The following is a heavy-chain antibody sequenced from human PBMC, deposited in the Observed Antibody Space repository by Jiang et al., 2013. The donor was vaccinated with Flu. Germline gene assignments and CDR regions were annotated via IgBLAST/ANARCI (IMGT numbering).Heavy chain of an antibody. CDR2: TSYDGSNQ. CDR1: GFTFTTFP. CDR3: ARELEVGGNIYFDN. V-gene: IGHV3-30*04. Sequence: QLVESGGGVVQPGRSLRLSCAASGFTFTTFPMHWVRQAPGKGLEWVAVTSYDGSNQYYADSVKGRFTISRDNFKNTLYLQMNSLRAEDTAVYYCARELEVGGNIYFDNWGQGTLVTVSS. D-gene: IGHD1-26*01. J-gene: IGHJ4*02.